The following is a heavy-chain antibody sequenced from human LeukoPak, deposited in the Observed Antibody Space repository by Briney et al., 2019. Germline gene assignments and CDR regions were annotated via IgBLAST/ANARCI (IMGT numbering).Heavy chain of an antibody. V-gene: IGHV4-34*01. CDR2: INHSGST. CDR1: GGSFSGYY. J-gene: IGHJ4*02. CDR3: ARGRRTTVVTPPDY. D-gene: IGHD4-23*01. Sequence: SETLSLTCAVYGGSFSGYYWSWIRQPPGKGLEWIGEINHSGSTNYNPSLKSRVTISVDTSKNQFSLKLSSVTAADTAVYYCARGRRTTVVTPPDYWGQGTLVTVSS.